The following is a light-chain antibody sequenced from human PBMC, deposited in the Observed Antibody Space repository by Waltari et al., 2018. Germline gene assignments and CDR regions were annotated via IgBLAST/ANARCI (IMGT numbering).Light chain of an antibody. CDR2: WAS. Sequence: DIVMTQSPDSQAVSLGERATINCRSSQSILDNSNKRNYLTWYQQKAGQPPRLLISWASTRESGAPDRFSGSGSGTDFTLTISSLQAEDVAVYYCQQYYTAPYTFGQGAKLEIK. V-gene: IGKV4-1*01. CDR3: QQYYTAPYT. J-gene: IGKJ2*01. CDR1: QSILDNSNKRNY.